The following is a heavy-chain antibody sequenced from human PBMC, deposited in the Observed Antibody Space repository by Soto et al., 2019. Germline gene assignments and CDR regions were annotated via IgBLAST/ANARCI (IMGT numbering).Heavy chain of an antibody. CDR3: TTGVDTAMVYAPIYYYYYMDV. J-gene: IGHJ6*03. Sequence: EVQLVESGGGLVKPGGSLRLSCAASGFTFSNAWMSWVRQAPGKGLEWVGRIKSKTDGGTTDYAAPGKGRFTISRDDSKNTLYLQMNSLKTEDTAVYYCTTGVDTAMVYAPIYYYYYMDVWGKGTTVTVSS. D-gene: IGHD5-18*01. V-gene: IGHV3-15*01. CDR2: IKSKTDGGTT. CDR1: GFTFSNAW.